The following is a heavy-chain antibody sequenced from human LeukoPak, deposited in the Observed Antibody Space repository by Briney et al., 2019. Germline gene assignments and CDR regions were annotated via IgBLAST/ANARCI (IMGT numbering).Heavy chain of an antibody. CDR1: GYTFTSYG. Sequence: ASVKVSCKASGYTFTSYGISWVRQAPGQGLEWMGWISAYNGNTNYAQKLQGRVTMTTDTSTSTAYMELRSLRSDDTAVYYCARDPEFRTELPSYMDVWGKGTTVTVSS. CDR3: ARDPEFRTELPSYMDV. V-gene: IGHV1-18*01. D-gene: IGHD1-26*01. J-gene: IGHJ6*03. CDR2: ISAYNGNT.